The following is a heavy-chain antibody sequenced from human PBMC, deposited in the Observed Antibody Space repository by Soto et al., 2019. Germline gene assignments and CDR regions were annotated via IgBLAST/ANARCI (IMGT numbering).Heavy chain of an antibody. Sequence: GVSLRLSFTASGFTFSTESMSWVRQAPGKGLEWVSTISDSGSTYCADSVKGRFTISRDNSRSTLYLEMNSLRAEDTAVYYCAKDKGGRYCSRTSCLYSFDYWGQGTLVTVSS. V-gene: IGHV3-23*01. CDR3: AKDKGGRYCSRTSCLYSFDY. CDR2: ISDSGST. D-gene: IGHD2-2*01. J-gene: IGHJ4*02. CDR1: GFTFSTES.